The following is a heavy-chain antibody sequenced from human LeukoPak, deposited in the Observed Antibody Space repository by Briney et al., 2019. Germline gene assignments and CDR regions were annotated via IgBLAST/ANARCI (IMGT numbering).Heavy chain of an antibody. D-gene: IGHD1-26*01. Sequence: SETLSLTFTVSGGSISSSSYYWGWIRQPPGKGLEWIGSIYYSGSTYYNPSLKSRVTISVDTSKNQFSLKLSSVTAADTAVYYCARHSVGADGDGVDYWGQGTLVTVSS. CDR3: ARHSVGADGDGVDY. J-gene: IGHJ4*02. CDR1: GGSISSSSYY. CDR2: IYYSGST. V-gene: IGHV4-39*01.